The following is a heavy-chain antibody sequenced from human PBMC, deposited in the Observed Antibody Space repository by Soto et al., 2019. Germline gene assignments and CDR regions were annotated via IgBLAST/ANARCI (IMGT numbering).Heavy chain of an antibody. CDR3: TTDLWRIAVVVGSTGYFNP. CDR2: IKSKSDGGTT. Sequence: PGGSLRLSGAASVFTCSDAWMSWVRRAPGKGLDWVGRIKSKSDGGTTEYAAPVRGRFTISRDDSKNTLYLQMNSLKTEDTAVYYCTTDLWRIAVVVGSTGYFNPWGQGTPVTVSS. V-gene: IGHV3-15*01. CDR1: VFTCSDAW. D-gene: IGHD2-15*01. J-gene: IGHJ5*02.